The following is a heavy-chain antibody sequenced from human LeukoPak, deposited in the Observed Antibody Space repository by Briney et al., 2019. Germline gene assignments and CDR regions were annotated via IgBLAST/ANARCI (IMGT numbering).Heavy chain of an antibody. CDR2: IYPGDSDT. J-gene: IGHJ4*02. V-gene: IGHV5-51*03. D-gene: IGHD6-19*01. Sequence: GESLKISCKGSGDSFTSYWIGWVRQMPGKGLEWMGIIYPGDSDTRYSPSFQGQVTISADKSISTAYLQWSSLKASDTAMYYCARCPYSSGWYYSNDYWGQGTLVTVSS. CDR1: GDSFTSYW. CDR3: ARCPYSSGWYYSNDY.